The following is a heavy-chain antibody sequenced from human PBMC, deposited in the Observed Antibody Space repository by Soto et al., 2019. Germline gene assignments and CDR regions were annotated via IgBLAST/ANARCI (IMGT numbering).Heavy chain of an antibody. J-gene: IGHJ5*02. Sequence: QVQLLESGGGVVQPGRSLRLSCAASGFTFSSYGMHWVRQAPGKGLEWVAFIWYDGRNKDYAESVKGRFTISRDNSKNALYLQMNSLRAEDTAVYFCARDHTEYCTGGSCYWFDPWGKGTLVNVSS. V-gene: IGHV3-33*01. CDR1: GFTFSSYG. CDR3: ARDHTEYCTGGSCYWFDP. D-gene: IGHD2-15*01. CDR2: IWYDGRNK.